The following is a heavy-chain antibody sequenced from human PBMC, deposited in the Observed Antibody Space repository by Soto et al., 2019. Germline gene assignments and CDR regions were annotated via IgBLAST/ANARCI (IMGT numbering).Heavy chain of an antibody. D-gene: IGHD5-18*01. CDR1: GGSISSYY. CDR3: AAHSGSTYGPLDY. V-gene: IGHV4-59*12. Sequence: SETLSLTCTVSGGSISSYYWSWIRQPPGKGLEWIGYIYYSGSTNYNPSLKSRVTISVDKSKNQFSLKLTSVTAADTAVYYCAAHSGSTYGPLDYWGQGTLVTV. CDR2: IYYSGST. J-gene: IGHJ4*02.